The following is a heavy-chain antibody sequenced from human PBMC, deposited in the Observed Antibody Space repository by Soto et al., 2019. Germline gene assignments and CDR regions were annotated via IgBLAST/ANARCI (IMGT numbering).Heavy chain of an antibody. J-gene: IGHJ6*02. CDR2: IYPGDSDT. V-gene: IGHV5-51*01. D-gene: IGHD4-17*01. CDR3: ARHPPIYYVDYSYYYYYVMDV. CDR1: GYSFTSYW. Sequence: PGESLKISCKGSGYSFTSYWIGWVRQMPGKGLEWMGIIYPGDSDTRYSPSFQGQVTISADKSISTAYLQWSSLKASDTAMYYCARHPPIYYVDYSYYYYYVMDVCGQGTTVPVSS.